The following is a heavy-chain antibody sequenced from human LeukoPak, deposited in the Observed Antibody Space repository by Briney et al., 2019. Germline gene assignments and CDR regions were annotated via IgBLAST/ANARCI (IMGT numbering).Heavy chain of an antibody. V-gene: IGHV4-59*02. J-gene: IGHJ4*02. Sequence: SETLSLTCVVSGGSVSGYYWGWIRQPPGRGLEWLGYVYYSGSTNYNPSFKSRITISVDTSRNQFSLQLSSVAAADTAVYYCARIHRYCSGGACYVLDNWGQGTLVAVSS. CDR3: ARIHRYCSGGACYVLDN. CDR2: VYYSGST. D-gene: IGHD2-15*01. CDR1: GGSVSGYY.